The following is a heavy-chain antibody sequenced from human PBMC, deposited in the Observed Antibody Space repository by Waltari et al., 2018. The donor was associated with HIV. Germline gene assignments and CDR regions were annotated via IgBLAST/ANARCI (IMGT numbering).Heavy chain of an antibody. CDR1: GYTFTSYY. V-gene: IGHV1-46*01. CDR2: INPSGGST. J-gene: IGHJ6*02. Sequence: QVQLVQSGAEVKKPGASVKVSCKASGYTFTSYYMHWVRQAPGQGLEWMGIINPSGGSTSYAQKFQGRVTMTRDTSTSTVYMELSSLRSEDTAVYYCARGNPGCTNGVCYQNPLYYGMDVWGQGTTVTVSS. D-gene: IGHD2-8*01. CDR3: ARGNPGCTNGVCYQNPLYYGMDV.